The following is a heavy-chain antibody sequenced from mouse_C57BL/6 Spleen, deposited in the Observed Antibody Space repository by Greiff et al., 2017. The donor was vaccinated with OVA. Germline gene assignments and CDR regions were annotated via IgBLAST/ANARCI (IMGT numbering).Heavy chain of an antibody. CDR2: IDPSNSYT. V-gene: IGHV1-50*01. CDR1: GYTFTSYW. D-gene: IGHD2-14*01. CDR3: ARRYLYWYFDV. J-gene: IGHJ1*03. Sequence: QVQLQQPGAELVKPGASVKLSCKASGYTFTSYWMQWVKQRPGQGLEWIGEIDPSNSYTNYNQKFKGKATLTVDTSSSTAYMQLSSLTSEDSAFYYCARRYLYWYFDVWGTGTTVTVSS.